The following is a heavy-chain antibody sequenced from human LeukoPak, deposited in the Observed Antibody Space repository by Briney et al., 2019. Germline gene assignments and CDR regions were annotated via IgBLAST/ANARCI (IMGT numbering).Heavy chain of an antibody. CDR1: GGTFSSYA. J-gene: IGHJ4*02. Sequence: SVKVSCKASGGTFSSYAISWVRQAPGQGLEWMGRIIPILGIANYAQKFQGRVTITADKSTSTAYMELSSLRSEDTAVYYCARDCSGDGYNCLFWGQGTLVTVSS. CDR3: ARDCSGDGYNCLF. D-gene: IGHD5-24*01. CDR2: IIPILGIA. V-gene: IGHV1-69*04.